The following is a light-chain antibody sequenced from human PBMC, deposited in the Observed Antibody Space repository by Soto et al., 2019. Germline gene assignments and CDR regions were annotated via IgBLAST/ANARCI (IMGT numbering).Light chain of an antibody. Sequence: DIQMTQSPSTLSASVGDSVTITCRASQSITASLAWYQQKPGEAPKLLIYDVSNLETGVPSRFSGSGSGTAFRLTMRSLQPDDFASYYCQQYEYTRTFGQGTKVEIK. CDR1: QSITAS. CDR3: QQYEYTRT. CDR2: DVS. J-gene: IGKJ1*01. V-gene: IGKV1-5*01.